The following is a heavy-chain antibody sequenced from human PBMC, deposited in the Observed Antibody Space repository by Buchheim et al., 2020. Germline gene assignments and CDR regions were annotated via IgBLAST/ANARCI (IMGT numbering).Heavy chain of an antibody. D-gene: IGHD2-2*02. CDR2: ISYDGSNK. V-gene: IGHV3-30-3*01. CDR1: GFTFSSYA. Sequence: QVQLVESGGGVVQPGRSLRLSCAASGFTFSSYAMHWVRQAPGKGLEWVAVISYDGSNKSYADSVKGRFTISRDNSQNTGYLQMNSLRAEDTAVYYCARTVVPAAIRYYYYYYGMDVWGQGTT. J-gene: IGHJ6*02. CDR3: ARTVVPAAIRYYYYYYGMDV.